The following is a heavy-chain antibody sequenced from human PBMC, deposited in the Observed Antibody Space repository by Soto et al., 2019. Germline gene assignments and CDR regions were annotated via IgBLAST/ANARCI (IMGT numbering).Heavy chain of an antibody. V-gene: IGHV4-30-2*01. D-gene: IGHD6-6*01. J-gene: IGHJ4*02. CDR1: GGSISSGGFS. CDR3: AGGIAARPLGY. Sequence: QLQLQESGSGLVKPSQTLSLTCAVSGGSISSGGFSWGWIRQPPGKGLESIGYIYHSGSTYYNPSLKSRVTISVDRSKNQFSLKLSSVTAADTAVYYCAGGIAARPLGYWGQGTLVTVSS. CDR2: IYHSGST.